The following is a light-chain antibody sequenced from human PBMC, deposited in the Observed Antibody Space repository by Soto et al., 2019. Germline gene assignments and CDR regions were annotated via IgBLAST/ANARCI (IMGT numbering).Light chain of an antibody. CDR2: DVS. V-gene: IGLV2-8*01. Sequence: QAVLTQPPSASGSPGQSVTISCTGTSSDVGGYNYVSWYQHHPGKAPKLMIYDVSKRPSGVPDRFSGSKSGNRASLTVSGSEAEAEALAYYGSCSCRNNCAVLFGGGTKLTVL. CDR3: GSCSCRNNCAVL. J-gene: IGLJ2*01. CDR1: SSDVGGYNY.